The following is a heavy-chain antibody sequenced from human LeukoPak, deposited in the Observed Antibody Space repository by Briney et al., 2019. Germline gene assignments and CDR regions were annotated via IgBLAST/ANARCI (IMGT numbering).Heavy chain of an antibody. CDR2: IYSDGTT. J-gene: IGHJ4*02. CDR3: ARDTRSYDTSGYYYFDY. D-gene: IGHD3-22*01. CDR1: GASTTSYY. V-gene: IGHV4-59*01. Sequence: SETLSLTCSVSGASTTSYYWNWIRQAPGKGLEWIGYIYSDGTTSYSPSLRSRVTISIDTSRNQFSLKLSSVTAADAAVYYCARDTRSYDTSGYYYFDYWGQGALVTVSS.